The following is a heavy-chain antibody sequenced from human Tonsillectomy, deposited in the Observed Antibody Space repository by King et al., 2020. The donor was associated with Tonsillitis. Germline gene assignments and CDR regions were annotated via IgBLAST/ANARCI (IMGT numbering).Heavy chain of an antibody. Sequence: VQLVESGGGLVQPGGSLRLSCAASGFTFSNYEMNWVRQAPGKGLEWVSYIGRSGRTIYYADSVKGRFTISRDNAKNSLYLQVNSLRAEDTAVYYCVREGFLCSGGSCYPNWGQGTLVTVSS. CDR1: GFTFSNYE. J-gene: IGHJ4*02. CDR2: IGRSGRTI. CDR3: VREGFLCSGGSCYPN. D-gene: IGHD2-15*01. V-gene: IGHV3-48*03.